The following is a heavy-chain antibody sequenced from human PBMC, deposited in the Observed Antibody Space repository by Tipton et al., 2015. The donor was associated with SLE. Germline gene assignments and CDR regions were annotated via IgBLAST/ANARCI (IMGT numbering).Heavy chain of an antibody. CDR1: GGSISSYY. J-gene: IGHJ2*01. D-gene: IGHD3-3*01. V-gene: IGHV4-4*07. Sequence: TLSLTCTVSGGSISSYYWSWIRQPAGKGLEWIGRIYTSGSTNYNPSLKSRVTMSVDTSKNQFSLKLSSVTAADTAVYYCARDQEWLVYGWYVDLWGRGTLVTVSS. CDR2: IYTSGST. CDR3: ARDQEWLVYGWYVDL.